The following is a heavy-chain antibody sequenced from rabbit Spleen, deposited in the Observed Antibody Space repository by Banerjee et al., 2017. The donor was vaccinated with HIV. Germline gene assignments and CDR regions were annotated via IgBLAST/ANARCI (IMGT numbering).Heavy chain of an antibody. J-gene: IGHJ4*01. CDR2: IDSGRDIT. CDR3: ARDPDSSGRYYFDL. V-gene: IGHV1S43*01. CDR1: GFDFSKKSY. D-gene: IGHD1-1*01. Sequence: QEQLVESGGDLVKPEGSLTLPCKTSGFDFSKKSYMCWVRQAPGKGLELIACIDSGRDITGYANWAKGRFTISRSTSLNTVDLKMTSLTGADTATYFCARDPDSSGRYYFDLWGPGTLVTVS.